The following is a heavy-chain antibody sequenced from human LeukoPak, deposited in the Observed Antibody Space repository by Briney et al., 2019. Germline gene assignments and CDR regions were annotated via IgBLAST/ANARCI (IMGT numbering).Heavy chain of an antibody. V-gene: IGHV4-4*07. J-gene: IGHJ4*02. Sequence: SETLSLTCTVSGGSISSYYWSWIRQPAGKGLEWIGRMYSNGSTNYNPSLRSRVTMSVDTSKNQFSLKLSSVTAADTAVYYCARDLAAALIDYWGQGTLVTVSS. CDR1: GGSISSYY. D-gene: IGHD6-13*01. CDR3: ARDLAAALIDY. CDR2: MYSNGST.